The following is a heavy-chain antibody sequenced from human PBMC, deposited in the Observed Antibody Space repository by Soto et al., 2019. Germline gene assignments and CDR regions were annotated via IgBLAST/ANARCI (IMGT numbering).Heavy chain of an antibody. Sequence: SETLSLTCTVSGGSTSSGDYYWSWIRQPPGKGLEWIGYIYYSGSTYYNPSLKSRVTISVDTSKNQFSLKLSSVTAADTAVYYCARVPGGLVVAATPFYGMDVWGQGTTVTVSS. V-gene: IGHV4-30-4*01. CDR3: ARVPGGLVVAATPFYGMDV. CDR2: IYYSGST. J-gene: IGHJ6*02. D-gene: IGHD2-15*01. CDR1: GGSTSSGDYY.